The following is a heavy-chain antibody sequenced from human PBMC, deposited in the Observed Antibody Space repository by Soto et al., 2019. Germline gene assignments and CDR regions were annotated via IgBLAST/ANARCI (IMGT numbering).Heavy chain of an antibody. V-gene: IGHV4-31*03. CDR1: GGSISSGGYY. J-gene: IGHJ4*02. D-gene: IGHD3-22*01. Sequence: QVQLQESGPGLVKPSQTLSLACTVSGGSISSGGYYWSWIRQHPGKGLEWIGYIYYSGSTYYNPSLKSRVTISVDTSKNQFSLKLSSVTAADTAVYYCARGTTMIVGIDYWGQGTLVTVSS. CDR3: ARGTTMIVGIDY. CDR2: IYYSGST.